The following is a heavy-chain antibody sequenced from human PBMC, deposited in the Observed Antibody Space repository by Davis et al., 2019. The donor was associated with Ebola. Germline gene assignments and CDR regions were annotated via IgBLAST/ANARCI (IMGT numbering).Heavy chain of an antibody. Sequence: PSETLSLTCTVSGDSISNHHWTWIRQPAGKGLEWIGRIYSSGSTNYNPSLKSRVTISVDTSKNQFSLKLSSVTAADTAVYYCARRDSGYYYFDYWGQGTLVTVSS. CDR1: GDSISNHH. J-gene: IGHJ4*02. CDR2: IYSSGST. V-gene: IGHV4-4*07. CDR3: ARRDSGYYYFDY. D-gene: IGHD3-22*01.